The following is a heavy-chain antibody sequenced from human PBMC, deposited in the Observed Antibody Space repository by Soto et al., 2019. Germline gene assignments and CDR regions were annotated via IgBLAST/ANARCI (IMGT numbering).Heavy chain of an antibody. CDR3: ARHINTIFGVVITDLSCFDP. V-gene: IGHV4-39*01. Sequence: SETLSLTCTVSGGSISSSSYYWGWIRQPPGKGLEWIGSIYYSGSTYYNPSLKSRVTISVDTSKNQFSLKLSSVTAADTAVYYCARHINTIFGVVITDLSCFDPCGQGTLVTVSS. CDR1: GGSISSSSYY. J-gene: IGHJ5*02. D-gene: IGHD3-3*01. CDR2: IYYSGST.